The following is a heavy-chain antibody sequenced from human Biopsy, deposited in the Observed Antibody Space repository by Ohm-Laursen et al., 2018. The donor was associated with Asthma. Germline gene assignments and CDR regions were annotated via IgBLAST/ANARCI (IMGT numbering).Heavy chain of an antibody. CDR1: GYTFNSAG. CDR2: ISVYNGNT. J-gene: IGHJ6*02. D-gene: IGHD3-10*01. CDR3: ARAVDYSHYYGIDV. Sequence: EASVKVSCKISGYTFNSAGITWVRQAPGQGLEWMGWISVYNGNTKVAQKLQDRVTMITDTSTSTAYMVLRSLRSDDTAVYFCARAVDYSHYYGIDVWGQGTTVTVS. V-gene: IGHV1-18*01.